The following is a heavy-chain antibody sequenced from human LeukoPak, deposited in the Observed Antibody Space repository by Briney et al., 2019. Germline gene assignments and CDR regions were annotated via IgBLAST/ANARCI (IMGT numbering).Heavy chain of an antibody. Sequence: GASVKVSCKASGGTFSSYAISWVRQAPGQGLEWMGGIIPIFGTANYAQKFQGRVTITADESTSTAYMELSSLRSEDTAVYYCARGRIITYYYGSSGYYYEASFDYWGQGTLVIVSS. CDR1: GGTFSSYA. CDR3: ARGRIITYYYGSSGYYYEASFDY. D-gene: IGHD3-22*01. CDR2: IIPIFGTA. J-gene: IGHJ4*02. V-gene: IGHV1-69*13.